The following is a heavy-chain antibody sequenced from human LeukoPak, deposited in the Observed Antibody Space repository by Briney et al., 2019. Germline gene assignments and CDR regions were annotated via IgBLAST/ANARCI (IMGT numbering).Heavy chain of an antibody. Sequence: GGSLRLSCAASGFTFSSYAMNWVRLAPGTGLQWVSALTDNGNTTYYADSVKGRFTISRGNSKNTLYLQMNSLRAEDTAVYYCATLRLSDHFDYWGQGTLVTVSS. CDR1: GFTFSSYA. D-gene: IGHD2-15*01. CDR2: LTDNGNTT. CDR3: ATLRLSDHFDY. V-gene: IGHV3-23*01. J-gene: IGHJ4*02.